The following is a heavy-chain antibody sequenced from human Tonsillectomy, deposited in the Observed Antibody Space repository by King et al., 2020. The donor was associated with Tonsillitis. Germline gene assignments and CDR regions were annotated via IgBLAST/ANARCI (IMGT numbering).Heavy chain of an antibody. CDR3: AKNTVWGSYRYFSGVDY. V-gene: IGHV3-30*18. D-gene: IGHD3-16*02. CDR1: GFTFSSYG. CDR2: ISYDGSNK. Sequence: QVQLVESGGGVVQPGRSLRLSCAASGFTFSSYGMHWVRQAPGKGLEWVAVISYDGSNKYYADSVKGRFTISRDNSKNTLYLQMNSLRAEDTAVYYCAKNTVWGSYRYFSGVDYWGQGTLVTVSS. J-gene: IGHJ4*02.